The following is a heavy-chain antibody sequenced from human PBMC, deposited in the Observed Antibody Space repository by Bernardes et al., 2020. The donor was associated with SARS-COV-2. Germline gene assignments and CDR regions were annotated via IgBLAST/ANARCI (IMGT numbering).Heavy chain of an antibody. CDR1: GGFFSGYY. J-gene: IGHJ5*02. V-gene: IGHV4-34*01. D-gene: IGHD3-22*01. CDR3: ARDPANPIYMIPSRPPP. Sequence: SEHLSLTCADYGGFFSGYYWSWIRQPPGKGLEWIGEINHSGSTNYNPSLKSRVTISVDTSKNQFSLKLSSVTAADTAVYYCARDPANPIYMIPSRPPPWGQGTLVTVSS. CDR2: INHSGST.